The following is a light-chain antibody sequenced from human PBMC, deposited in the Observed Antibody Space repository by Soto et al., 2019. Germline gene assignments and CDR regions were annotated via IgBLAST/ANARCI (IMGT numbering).Light chain of an antibody. J-gene: IGLJ3*02. CDR2: DVS. V-gene: IGLV2-14*03. CDR1: SSDVGGYNY. Sequence: QSALTQPASVSGSPGQSITISCTGTSSDVGGYNYVSWYQHHPGKAPKLIIYDVSNRPSGVSNRFSGSKSGNTASLTISGLQAEDEADYHCSSYTTSGTFGVFGGGTKLTVL. CDR3: SSYTTSGTFGV.